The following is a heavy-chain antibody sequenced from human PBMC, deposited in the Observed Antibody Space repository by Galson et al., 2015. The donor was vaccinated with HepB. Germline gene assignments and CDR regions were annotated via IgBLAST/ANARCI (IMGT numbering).Heavy chain of an antibody. D-gene: IGHD2-2*01. J-gene: IGHJ6*02. CDR1: GGTFSSYA. V-gene: IGHV1-69*13. CDR2: IIPIFGTA. CDR3: AEMGSTYCSSTSCYRKADYYYGMDV. Sequence: SVKVSCKASGGTFSSYAISWVRQAPGQGLEWMGGIIPIFGTANYAQKFQGRVTITADESTSTAYMELSSLRSEDTAVYYCAEMGSTYCSSTSCYRKADYYYGMDVWGQGTTVTVSS.